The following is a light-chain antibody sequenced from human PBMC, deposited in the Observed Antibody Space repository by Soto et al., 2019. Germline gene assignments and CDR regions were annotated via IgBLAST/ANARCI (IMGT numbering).Light chain of an antibody. CDR2: TTN. Sequence: QCVLTQPHSASGTPGQRVTISCSGSSSNIGTSSVHWFQQLPGTAPKLLISTTNQRPSGVPERFSGSKSGTSASLAISGLQSEGEADYYCAAWDDSLNGHVFGTGTKLTVL. CDR1: SSNIGTSS. J-gene: IGLJ1*01. CDR3: AAWDDSLNGHV. V-gene: IGLV1-44*01.